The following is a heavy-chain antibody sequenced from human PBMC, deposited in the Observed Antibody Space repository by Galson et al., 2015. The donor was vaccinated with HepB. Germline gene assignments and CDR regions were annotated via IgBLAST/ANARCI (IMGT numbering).Heavy chain of an antibody. CDR2: IIPIFGTA. D-gene: IGHD3-3*01. CDR1: GGTFSSYA. Sequence: SVKVSCKASGGTFSSYAISWVRQAPGQGLERMGGIIPIFGTANYAQKFQGRVTITADESTSTAYMELSSLRSEDTAVYYCARGVYDFWSGYPVYYYYMDVWGKGTTVTVSS. V-gene: IGHV1-69*13. CDR3: ARGVYDFWSGYPVYYYYMDV. J-gene: IGHJ6*03.